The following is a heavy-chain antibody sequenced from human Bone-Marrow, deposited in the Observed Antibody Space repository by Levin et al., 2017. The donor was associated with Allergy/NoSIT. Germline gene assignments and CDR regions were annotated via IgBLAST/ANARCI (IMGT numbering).Heavy chain of an antibody. V-gene: IGHV3-23*01. CDR3: AKVTRSVAVAGTWGDY. CDR1: GFTFSSYA. J-gene: IGHJ4*02. D-gene: IGHD6-19*01. CDR2: ISGSGGST. Sequence: GGSLRLSCAASGFTFSSYAMSWVRQAPGKGLEWVSAISGSGGSTYYADSVKGRFTISRDNSKNTLYLQMNSLRAEDTAVYYCAKVTRSVAVAGTWGDYWGQGTLVTVSS.